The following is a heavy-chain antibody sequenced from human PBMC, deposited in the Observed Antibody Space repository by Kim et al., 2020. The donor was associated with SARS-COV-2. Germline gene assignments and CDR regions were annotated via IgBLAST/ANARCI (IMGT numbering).Heavy chain of an antibody. V-gene: IGHV3-13*01. J-gene: IGHJ2*01. D-gene: IGHD2-2*01. CDR1: GFTFSTYD. CDR2: TGLIGNT. Sequence: GGSLRLSCAASGFTFSTYDMHWVRQGAGKGLEWVSATGLIGNTYYADSVKGRFTISRDNAKNSLYLQMNSLRAGDTAVYYCAREVVDTISSGWYLDLWGRGTLVTVSS. CDR3: AREVVDTISSGWYLDL.